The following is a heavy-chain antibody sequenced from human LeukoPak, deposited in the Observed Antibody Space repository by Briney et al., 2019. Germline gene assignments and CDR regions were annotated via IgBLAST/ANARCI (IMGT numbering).Heavy chain of an antibody. V-gene: IGHV3-74*01. J-gene: IGHJ5*02. CDR3: AREGDSSGYYTNWFDP. CDR1: GFTFSSYW. Sequence: GGSQRLSCAASGFTFSSYWMHWVRQAPGKGLVWVSRINSDGSSTSYADSVKGRFTISRGNAKNTLYLQMNSLRAEDTAVYYCAREGDSSGYYTNWFDPWGQGTLVTVSS. D-gene: IGHD3-22*01. CDR2: INSDGSST.